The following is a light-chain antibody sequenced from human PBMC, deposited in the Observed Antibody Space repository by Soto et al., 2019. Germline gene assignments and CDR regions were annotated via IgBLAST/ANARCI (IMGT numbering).Light chain of an antibody. J-gene: IGLJ1*01. CDR1: SSNIGNNY. Sequence: QSALTQPPSVSAAPGQGVTISCYGSSSNIGNNYVSWYQQFPGTAPKLVIYENNKRPSGIPGRFSGSKSGTSATLGITGLQTGDEADYYCGTWDSSLSAFVFGNGTKVTVL. V-gene: IGLV1-51*02. CDR3: GTWDSSLSAFV. CDR2: ENN.